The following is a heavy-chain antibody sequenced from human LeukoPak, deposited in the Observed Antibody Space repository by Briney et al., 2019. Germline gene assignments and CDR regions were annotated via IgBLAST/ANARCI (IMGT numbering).Heavy chain of an antibody. V-gene: IGHV1-18*01. CDR2: ISAYNGNT. CDR3: ARATSYGSGTPDAFDI. Sequence: GSSVKVSCKASGGTFSSYAISWVRQAPGQGLEWMGWISAYNGNTNYAQKLQGRVTMTTDTSTSTAYMELRSLRSDDTAVYYCARATSYGSGTPDAFDIWGQGTMVTVSS. CDR1: GGTFSSYA. D-gene: IGHD3-10*01. J-gene: IGHJ3*02.